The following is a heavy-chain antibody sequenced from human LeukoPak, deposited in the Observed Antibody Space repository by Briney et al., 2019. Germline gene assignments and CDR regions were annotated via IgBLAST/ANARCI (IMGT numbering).Heavy chain of an antibody. J-gene: IGHJ6*02. V-gene: IGHV3-23*01. Sequence: GGSLRLSCAASGFTFSSYAMSWVRQAPGKGLEWVSAISGSGGSTYYADSVKGRFTVSRDNSKNTLYLQMNSLRAEDTAVYYCAKAYDPYYYYGMDVWGQGTTVTVSS. CDR2: ISGSGGST. CDR1: GFTFSSYA. D-gene: IGHD5-12*01. CDR3: AKAYDPYYYYGMDV.